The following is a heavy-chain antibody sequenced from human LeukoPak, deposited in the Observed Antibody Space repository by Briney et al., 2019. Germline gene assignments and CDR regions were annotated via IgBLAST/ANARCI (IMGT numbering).Heavy chain of an antibody. CDR1: GASISSFP. V-gene: IGHV4-4*07. J-gene: IGHJ4*02. Sequence: PETLSLTCTVSGASISSFPWTWIRQPAGKGLEWIGLIYSSGSTIYNPSLKSRVAMSVDMTKNQLSLKLSSVTAADTAMYYCARKDGDYWGQGTLVTVSS. CDR2: IYSSGST. CDR3: ARKDGDY.